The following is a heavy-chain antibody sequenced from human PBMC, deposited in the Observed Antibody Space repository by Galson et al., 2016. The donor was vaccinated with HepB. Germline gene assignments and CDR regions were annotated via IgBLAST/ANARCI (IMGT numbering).Heavy chain of an antibody. CDR2: ISSSNGYM. V-gene: IGHV3-21*01. CDR3: ARDQGVGYFDL. D-gene: IGHD1-26*01. CDR1: GFTFSTYS. J-gene: IGHJ2*01. Sequence: LRLSCAASGFTFSTYSMNWVRQTPGKGLEWVSSISSSNGYMYYADSVKGRFTISRDNAKNSLYLQMNNLRAEDAAVYYCARDQGVGYFDLWGRGTLVTVSS.